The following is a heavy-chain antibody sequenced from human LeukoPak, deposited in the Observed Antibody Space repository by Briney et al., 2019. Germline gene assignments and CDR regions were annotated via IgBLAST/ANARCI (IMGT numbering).Heavy chain of an antibody. CDR3: ARGSGYSGYDYYYGMDV. CDR1: GGSISSYY. J-gene: IGHJ6*02. Sequence: SETLSLTCTVSGGSISSYYWSWIRQPPGKGLEWIGYIYYSGSTNYNPSLKSRVTISVDTSKNQFPLKLSSVTAADTAVYYCARGSGYSGYDYYYGMDVWGQGTTVTVSS. CDR2: IYYSGST. V-gene: IGHV4-59*01. D-gene: IGHD5-12*01.